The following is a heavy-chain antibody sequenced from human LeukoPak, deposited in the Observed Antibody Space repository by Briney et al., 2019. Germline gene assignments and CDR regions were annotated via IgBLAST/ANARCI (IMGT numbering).Heavy chain of an antibody. CDR3: AKDRWFGELLF. D-gene: IGHD3-10*01. J-gene: IGHJ6*02. CDR2: ISSSGGST. CDR1: GFTFSSYA. V-gene: IGHV3-23*01. Sequence: GGSLRLSCAASGFTFSSYAMSWVRQAPGKGLEWVSAISSSGGSTYYADPVKGRFTISRDNSKNTLYLQMNSLRAEDTAVYYCAKDRWFGELLFWGQGTTVTVSS.